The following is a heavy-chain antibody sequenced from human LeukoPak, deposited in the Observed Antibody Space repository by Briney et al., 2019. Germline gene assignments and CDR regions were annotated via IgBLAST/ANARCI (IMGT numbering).Heavy chain of an antibody. CDR1: GFTFGSYE. CDR3: ARDRDSDPYYGSGSYLDY. D-gene: IGHD3-10*01. V-gene: IGHV3-20*04. J-gene: IGHJ4*02. Sequence: RPGGSLRLSCEASGFTFGSYEMTWVRQAPGKGLEWVSGINWNGGSTGYADSVKGRFTISRDNAKNSLYLQMNSLRAEDTALYYCARDRDSDPYYGSGSYLDYWGQGTLVTVSS. CDR2: INWNGGST.